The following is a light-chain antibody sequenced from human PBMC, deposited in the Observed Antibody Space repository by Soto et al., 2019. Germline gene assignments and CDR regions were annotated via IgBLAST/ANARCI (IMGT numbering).Light chain of an antibody. J-gene: IGKJ2*01. CDR2: GAS. V-gene: IGKV1-39*01. CDR3: QQSYRSPYT. Sequence: IQLTQSPSSLSASVGDRVTVTCRASQNINIYLNWYQQKPGKAPTLLIYGASSLQSGVPSRFSGGGSRTDFTLTISSLQTEDLATYYCQQSYRSPYTFGQRTKLEI. CDR1: QNINIY.